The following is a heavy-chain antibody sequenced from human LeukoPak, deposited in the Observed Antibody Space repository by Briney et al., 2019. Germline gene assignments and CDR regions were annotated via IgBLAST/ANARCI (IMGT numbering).Heavy chain of an antibody. CDR2: VGIDSGNT. D-gene: IGHD3-16*01. J-gene: IGHJ6*03. V-gene: IGHV3-21*05. Sequence: GGSLRLSCAASGFIFSDYSMNWVRQAPGKGLEWISYVGIDSGNTKYADSVKGRFTISGDNAKKSLYLQMNSLRVEDTAVYYCAKDKDYGYYMDVWGKGTTVTVSS. CDR1: GFIFSDYS. CDR3: AKDKDYGYYMDV.